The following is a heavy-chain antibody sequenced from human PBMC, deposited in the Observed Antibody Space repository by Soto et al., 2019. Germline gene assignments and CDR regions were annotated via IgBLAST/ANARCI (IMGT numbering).Heavy chain of an antibody. CDR1: GGTLSSYA. Sequence: QVQLVQSGAEVTNPGSSVKVSCKVSGGTLSSYAFGWLRRAPEQGLEWMGGIIPIFGKATKAKKFQGRVTITADESTSPATLELSSLRSEDTAVYYFASFRSYGMDIWGQGTTVTVSS. V-gene: IGHV1-69*01. CDR3: ASFRSYGMDI. J-gene: IGHJ6*02. CDR2: IIPIFGKA.